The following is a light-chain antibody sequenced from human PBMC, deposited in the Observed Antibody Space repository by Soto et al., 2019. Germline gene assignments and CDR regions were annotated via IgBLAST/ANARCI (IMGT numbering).Light chain of an antibody. Sequence: EIVMTQSPATLSVSPGERATLSCRASQSVRSNLAWHQQKPGQAPRLLIYGASTRASGIPARFSDSGSGTEFTLTISSLQSEDFAVYYCQQYDNWPLTFGQGTKVEIK. CDR1: QSVRSN. CDR3: QQYDNWPLT. CDR2: GAS. V-gene: IGKV3-15*01. J-gene: IGKJ1*01.